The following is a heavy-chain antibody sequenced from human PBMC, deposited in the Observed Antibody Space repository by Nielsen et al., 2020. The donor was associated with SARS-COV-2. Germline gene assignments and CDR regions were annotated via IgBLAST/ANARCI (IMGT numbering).Heavy chain of an antibody. J-gene: IGHJ4*02. CDR2: ISSTGSTT. D-gene: IGHD3-9*01. V-gene: IGHV3-23*01. CDR1: KFTFSTYA. CDR3: TTGARLGYDVLSSYGGGY. Sequence: GESLKISCAASKFTFSTYAMNWVRQDPGKGLNWVSSISSTGSTTHYADSVKGRFTISRDNSKNTLYLQMNSLRADDSAIYFCTTGARLGYDVLSSYGGGYWGQGTLVTVSS.